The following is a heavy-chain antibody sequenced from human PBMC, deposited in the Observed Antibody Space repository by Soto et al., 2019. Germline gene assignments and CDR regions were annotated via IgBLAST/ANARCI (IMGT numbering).Heavy chain of an antibody. CDR2: ISGGGDRT. D-gene: IGHD2-2*01. V-gene: IGHV3-23*01. CDR3: ARKVLGSTSRPDWWYFDL. CDR1: GFTFISYA. Sequence: EVQLLESGGGLVQPGGSLRLSCVGSGFTFISYAMNWVRQTSGKGLEWVSGISGGGDRTFDADSVKGRFTISSDNSKNTANLQMNSLSADDTAVSYSARKVLGSTSRPDWWYFDLWGRGTLVTVSS. J-gene: IGHJ2*01.